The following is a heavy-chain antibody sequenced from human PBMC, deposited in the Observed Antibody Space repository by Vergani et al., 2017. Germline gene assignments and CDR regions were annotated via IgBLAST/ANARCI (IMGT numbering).Heavy chain of an antibody. CDR3: AIKGGSF. J-gene: IGHJ4*03. CDR1: DFPFNLYS. Sequence: HLVASGGALVQPGGSLRLSCLASDFPFNLYSMNWVRQAPGKGFEWISSIGSDSKTMYYADSVKGRFSISRDNDQLSIYLQMNSLKVEDTGVYYCAIKGGSFGGPGTLVTVSS. V-gene: IGHV3-48*04. CDR2: IGSDSKTM. D-gene: IGHD3-16*01.